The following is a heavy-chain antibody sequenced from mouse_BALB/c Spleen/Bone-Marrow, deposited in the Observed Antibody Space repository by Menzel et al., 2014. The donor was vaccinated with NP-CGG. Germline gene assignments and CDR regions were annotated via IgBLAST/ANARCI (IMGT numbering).Heavy chain of an antibody. D-gene: IGHD3-2*01. Sequence: QVQLQQSGPELVKPGALVKISCKASGFTFRSYDINWVKQRPGQGLEWIGWIYPGDGSTKYNEKFKGKATPTADKSSSTAYMQLSSLTSDNTAVYFCARSGDSSGYGFAYWGQGTLVTVSA. CDR1: GFTFRSYD. J-gene: IGHJ3*01. V-gene: IGHV1S56*01. CDR3: ARSGDSSGYGFAY. CDR2: IYPGDGST.